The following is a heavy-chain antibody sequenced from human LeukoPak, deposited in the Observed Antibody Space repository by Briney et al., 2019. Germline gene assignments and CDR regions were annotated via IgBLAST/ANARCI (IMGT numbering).Heavy chain of an antibody. V-gene: IGHV3-23*01. CDR2: ITGSGGNT. D-gene: IGHD6-19*01. Sequence: QAGGSLRLSCAASGFTFSSSAMTWVRQAPGKGPEWVSTITGSGGNTYYADSVKGQFSISRDNSKNTLYLQMNSLRAEDTAVYYCARPRGSSGQYFFDYWGQGTLVTVSS. J-gene: IGHJ4*02. CDR3: ARPRGSSGQYFFDY. CDR1: GFTFSSSA.